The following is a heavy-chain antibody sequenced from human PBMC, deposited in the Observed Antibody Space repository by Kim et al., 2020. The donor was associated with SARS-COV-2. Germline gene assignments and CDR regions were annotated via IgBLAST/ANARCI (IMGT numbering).Heavy chain of an antibody. CDR2: ISSSSSYI. CDR3: ARDLGNYYDSSGLDY. D-gene: IGHD3-22*01. Sequence: GGSLRLSCAASGFTFSSYSMNWVRQAPGKGLEWVSSISSSSSYIYYADSVKGRFTISRDNAKNSLYLQMNSLRAEDTAVYYCARDLGNYYDSSGLDYWGQGTLVTVST. J-gene: IGHJ4*02. CDR1: GFTFSSYS. V-gene: IGHV3-21*01.